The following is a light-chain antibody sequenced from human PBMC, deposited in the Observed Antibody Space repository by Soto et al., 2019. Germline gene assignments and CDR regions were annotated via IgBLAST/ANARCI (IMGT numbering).Light chain of an antibody. Sequence: EIVLTQSPATLSSFPGDRVTLSCRASQYINTRLAWYQHRPGQAPRLLIYQTSLSSAGIPAKFSASGSGTDFTLTISDVPPEDFALYYCHQRQSWPRTFGQGTKVDIK. CDR1: QYINTR. CDR3: HQRQSWPRT. CDR2: QTS. J-gene: IGKJ1*01. V-gene: IGKV3-11*01.